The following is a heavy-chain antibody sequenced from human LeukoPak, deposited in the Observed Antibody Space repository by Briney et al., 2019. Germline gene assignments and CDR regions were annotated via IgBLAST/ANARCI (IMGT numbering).Heavy chain of an antibody. CDR2: IWYDGSNK. CDR3: ARGSVDGYRGGIDY. CDR1: GFTFSSYG. J-gene: IGHJ4*02. D-gene: IGHD5-24*01. Sequence: PGGSLRLSCAAPGFTFSSYGMHWVRQAPGKGLEWVAVIWYDGSNKYYADSVKGRFTISRDNSKNTLYLQMNSLRAEDTAVYYCARGSVDGYRGGIDYWGQGTLVTVSS. V-gene: IGHV3-33*01.